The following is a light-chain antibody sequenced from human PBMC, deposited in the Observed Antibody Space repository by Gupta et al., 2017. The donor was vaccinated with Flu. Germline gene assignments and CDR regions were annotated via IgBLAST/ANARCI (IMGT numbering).Light chain of an antibody. J-gene: IGKJ4*01. CDR1: QSISSW. CDR2: KAS. Sequence: DIQMTQPPSTLSASVGDRVAITCRASQSISSWLAWYQQKPGKGPKILIQKASNVESGVPSRFNGSGSGTEFTLTISSRQPDDFAAYYCRQESNSPVTFGRGTKVEIE. CDR3: RQESNSPVT. V-gene: IGKV1-5*03.